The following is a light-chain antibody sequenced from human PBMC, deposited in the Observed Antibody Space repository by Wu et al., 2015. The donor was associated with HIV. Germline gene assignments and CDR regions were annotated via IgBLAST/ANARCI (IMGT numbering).Light chain of an antibody. J-gene: IGKJ3*01. Sequence: DIQMTQSPSSLSASVGDRITITCRATQTISNYLNWYQQKPGKAPKLLIYATSNLDGGVPSRFSGSGSGTDFTLTIDSLQPEDSATYYCLQSYNSFTFGPGTQEWRSN. CDR3: LQSYNSFT. CDR2: ATS. CDR1: QTISNY. V-gene: IGKV1-39*01.